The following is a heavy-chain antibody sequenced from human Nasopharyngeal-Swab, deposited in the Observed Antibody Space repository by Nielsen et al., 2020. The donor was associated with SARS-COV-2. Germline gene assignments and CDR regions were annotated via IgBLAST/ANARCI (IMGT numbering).Heavy chain of an antibody. J-gene: IGHJ3*02. D-gene: IGHD3-22*01. V-gene: IGHV1-69*01. Sequence: WVRQAPGQGLEWMGGIIPIFGTANYAQKFQGRVTITADESTSTVYMELSSLRSEDTAVYYCARGPSSGYYLYAFDIWGQGTMVTVSS. CDR2: IIPIFGTA. CDR3: ARGPSSGYYLYAFDI.